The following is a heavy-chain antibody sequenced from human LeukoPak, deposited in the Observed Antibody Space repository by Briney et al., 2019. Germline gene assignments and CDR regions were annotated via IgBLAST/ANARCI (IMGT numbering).Heavy chain of an antibody. CDR1: GYSFTTYW. CDR2: IYPADSDA. CDR3: ARLDAYNRYFFDY. Sequence: GESLKISCQGSGYSFTTYWVGWVRQMPGRGLESMGIIYPADSDARYSPSFQGQVTMSADKSINTAYLQWSSLQASHTAMFYCARLDAYNRYFFDYWGQGTLVTVSS. J-gene: IGHJ4*02. V-gene: IGHV5-51*01. D-gene: IGHD5-24*01.